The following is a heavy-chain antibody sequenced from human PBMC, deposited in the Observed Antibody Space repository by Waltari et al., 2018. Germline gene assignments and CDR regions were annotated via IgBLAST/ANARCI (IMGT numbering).Heavy chain of an antibody. CDR3: VTARPTMIVVLDAFDI. CDR2: FDPEDGET. J-gene: IGHJ3*02. CDR1: GYTLTELS. V-gene: IGHV1-24*01. Sequence: QVQLVQSGAEVKKPGASVKVSCKVSGYTLTELSMPWVRQAPGKGLEWMGGFDPEDGETIYAQKFQGRVTMTEDTSTDTAYMELSSLRSEDTAVYYCVTARPTMIVVLDAFDIWGQGTMVTVSS. D-gene: IGHD3-22*01.